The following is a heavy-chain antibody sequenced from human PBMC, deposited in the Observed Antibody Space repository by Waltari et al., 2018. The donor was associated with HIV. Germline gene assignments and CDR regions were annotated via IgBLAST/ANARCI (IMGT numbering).Heavy chain of an antibody. J-gene: IGHJ4*02. D-gene: IGHD2-21*02. V-gene: IGHV4-39*07. CDR3: ARSGQYCGGDCSYFDY. CDR2: IYYSGST. Sequence: QLLMQESGPGLVKPSETLSLTCTVSGGSITTSSSYWGWTRQPPGKGLEWIGSIYYSGSTYYNPSLKSRVTISVDTSKNQFSLKLSSVTAADTAVYYCARSGQYCGGDCSYFDYWGQGTLVTVSS. CDR1: GGSITTSSSY.